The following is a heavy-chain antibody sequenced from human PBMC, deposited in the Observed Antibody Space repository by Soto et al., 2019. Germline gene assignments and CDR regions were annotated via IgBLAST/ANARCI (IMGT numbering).Heavy chain of an antibody. D-gene: IGHD1-26*01. CDR1: GYTFTGYG. J-gene: IGHJ3*01. CDR3: VRAGSGWIIDS. CDR2: ISVFNGNT. V-gene: IGHV1-18*01. Sequence: QVQLVQSGAEGKKPGASVKVSCKTSGYTFTGYGITWVRQAPGHGLEWMGWISVFNGNTKYGQNIQDRVSMTTDPSPSIAYMELRSLRSDGPAVYFSVRAGSGWIIDSWGPGKMLIVSS.